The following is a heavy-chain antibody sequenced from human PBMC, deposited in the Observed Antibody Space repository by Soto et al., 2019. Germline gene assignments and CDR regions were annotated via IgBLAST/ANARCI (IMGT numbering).Heavy chain of an antibody. D-gene: IGHD3-3*01. V-gene: IGHV1-2*04. CDR1: GYTFTGYY. Sequence: ASVKVSCKASGYTFTGYYMHWVRQAPGQGLEWMGWINPNSGGTNYAQKFQGWVTMTRDASISTAYMELSRLRSDDTAVYYCARNNFWSGPDYVLDVCGQGTMVTVSS. J-gene: IGHJ6*02. CDR2: INPNSGGT. CDR3: ARNNFWSGPDYVLDV.